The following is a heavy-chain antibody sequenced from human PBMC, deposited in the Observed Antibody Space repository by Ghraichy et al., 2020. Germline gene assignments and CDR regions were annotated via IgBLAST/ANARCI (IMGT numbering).Heavy chain of an antibody. J-gene: IGHJ6*02. CDR1: GGSFSGYY. V-gene: IGHV4-34*01. Sequence: SETLSLTCAVYGGSFSGYYWSWIRQPPGKGLEWIGEINHSGSTNYNPSLKSRVTISVDTSKNQFSLKLSSVTAADTAVYYCARTRPSFGGVIASYYYYYGMDVWGQGTTVTVSS. CDR3: ARTRPSFGGVIASYYYYYGMDV. CDR2: INHSGST. D-gene: IGHD3-16*02.